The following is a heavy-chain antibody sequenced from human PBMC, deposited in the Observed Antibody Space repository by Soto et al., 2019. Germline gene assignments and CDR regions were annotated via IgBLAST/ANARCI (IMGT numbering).Heavy chain of an antibody. CDR3: ARASARLFDY. CDR2: INSDGSST. J-gene: IGHJ4*02. Sequence: EVQLVESGGGLVQPGGSLKLSCAASGFTFSTYWMHWVRQAPGKGLVWVSRINSDGSSTTYADSVKGRFTISRDNAKDTLYLQMNSLRTEDTAVYYCARASARLFDYWGQGTLVTVSS. CDR1: GFTFSTYW. D-gene: IGHD6-6*01. V-gene: IGHV3-74*01.